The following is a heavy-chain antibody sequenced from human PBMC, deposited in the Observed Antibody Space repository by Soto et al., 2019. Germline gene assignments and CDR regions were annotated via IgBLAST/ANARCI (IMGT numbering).Heavy chain of an antibody. CDR3: TTESVLLWFGELLYYYYYYMDV. J-gene: IGHJ6*03. V-gene: IGHV3-15*01. CDR2: IKSKTDGGTT. Sequence: GGSLRLSCAASGFTFSNAWMSWVRQAPGKGLEWVGRIKSKTDGGTTDYAAPVKGRFTISRDDSKNTLYLQMNSLKTEDTAVYYCTTESVLLWFGELLYYYYYYMDVWGKGTTVTVSS. D-gene: IGHD3-10*01. CDR1: GFTFSNAW.